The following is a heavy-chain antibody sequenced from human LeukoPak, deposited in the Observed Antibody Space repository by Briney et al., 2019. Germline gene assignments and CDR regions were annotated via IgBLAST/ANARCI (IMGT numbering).Heavy chain of an antibody. Sequence: SETLSLTCTVSGGSISSYYWSWIRQPPGKGLEWIGYIYYSGSTNYNPSLKSRLTISVDTSKDQFSLKVSSVTAADTAVYYCARLWGHSYGYSDYWGQGTLVTVSS. CDR1: GGSISSYY. CDR2: IYYSGST. V-gene: IGHV4-59*08. CDR3: ARLWGHSYGYSDY. J-gene: IGHJ4*02. D-gene: IGHD5-18*01.